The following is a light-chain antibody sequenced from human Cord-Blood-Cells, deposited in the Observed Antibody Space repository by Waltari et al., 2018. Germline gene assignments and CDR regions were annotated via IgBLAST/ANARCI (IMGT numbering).Light chain of an antibody. CDR3: QQRSNWPLT. CDR2: YAS. J-gene: IGKJ3*01. CDR1: QRVSSY. Sequence: EIVLPQSTATLSLFPGARATLSCRASQRVSSYLALYQQKPGHAPRLLIYYASNRATGIPARFSGSGSGTDFTLTISSLEPEDFVVYYCQQRSNWPLTFDPGTKVDIK. V-gene: IGKV3-11*01.